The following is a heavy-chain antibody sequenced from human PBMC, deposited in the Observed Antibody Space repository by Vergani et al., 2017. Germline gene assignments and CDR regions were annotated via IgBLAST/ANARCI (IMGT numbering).Heavy chain of an antibody. J-gene: IGHJ4*02. CDR1: GGTFSSYA. Sequence: QVQLVQSGAEVKKPGSSVKVSCKASGGTFSSYAISWVRQAPGQGLEWMGGIIPIFGTANYAQKFQGRVTITADESTSTAYMELSSLRSEDTAVYYCAGGGGYSSSWYASNFDYWGQGTLVTVSS. D-gene: IGHD6-13*01. CDR3: AGGGGYSSSWYASNFDY. CDR2: IIPIFGTA. V-gene: IGHV1-69*01.